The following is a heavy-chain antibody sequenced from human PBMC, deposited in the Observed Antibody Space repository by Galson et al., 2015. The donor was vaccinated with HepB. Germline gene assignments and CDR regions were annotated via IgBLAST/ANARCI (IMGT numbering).Heavy chain of an antibody. CDR3: TRIAACTSGNCCSGDY. CDR1: GFTFSNVW. Sequence: SLRLSCAASGFTFSNVWMNWVRQAPGKGLEWVGRIKRKADGGAADYAAPVKGRFTISRDDSENMLYLQMDSLKTEDTAVYYCTRIAACTSGNCCSGDYWGQGTPVTVSS. J-gene: IGHJ4*02. V-gene: IGHV3-15*07. CDR2: IKRKADGGAA. D-gene: IGHD2-15*01.